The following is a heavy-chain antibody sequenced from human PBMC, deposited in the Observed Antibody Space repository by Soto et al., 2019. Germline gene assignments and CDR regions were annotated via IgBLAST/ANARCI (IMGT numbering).Heavy chain of an antibody. V-gene: IGHV3-23*01. Sequence: EVQLLESGGGLVQPGGSLRLSCAASGFTFSSYAMSWVRQAPGKGLQWVSAISSSGGHTYSADSVKGRFTISRDNSKNTVYLQMNSLRDEDTALYYCVKESAYTGFGDYWGQGTLVSVSS. D-gene: IGHD3-3*01. J-gene: IGHJ4*02. CDR2: ISSSGGHT. CDR1: GFTFSSYA. CDR3: VKESAYTGFGDY.